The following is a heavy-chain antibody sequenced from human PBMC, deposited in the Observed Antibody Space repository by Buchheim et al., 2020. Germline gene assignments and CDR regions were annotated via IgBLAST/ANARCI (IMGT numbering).Heavy chain of an antibody. V-gene: IGHV1-46*01. D-gene: IGHD6-19*01. J-gene: IGHJ4*02. Sequence: QVQLVQSGSEMKKPGASVKVSCKASGYTFTNYYMHWVRQAPGQGLEWMGIINPSGGSTSYAEKFQGRVTMTRDTSTGTVHMELSSPRSEDTAVYYCARFGDSGWYLAHWGQGTL. CDR2: INPSGGST. CDR3: ARFGDSGWYLAH. CDR1: GYTFTNYY.